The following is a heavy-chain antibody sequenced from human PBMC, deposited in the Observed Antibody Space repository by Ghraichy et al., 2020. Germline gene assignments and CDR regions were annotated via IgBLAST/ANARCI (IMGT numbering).Heavy chain of an antibody. V-gene: IGHV1-46*03. CDR1: GYTFTSYY. CDR3: ARGGEHYDFWSGYYRGYYYYMDV. J-gene: IGHJ6*03. D-gene: IGHD3-3*01. CDR2: INPSGGST. Sequence: ASVKVSCKASGYTFTSYYMHWVRQAPGQGLEWMGIINPSGGSTSYAQKFQGRVTMTRDTSTSTVYMELSSLRSEDTAVYYCARGGEHYDFWSGYYRGYYYYMDVWGKGTTVTVSS.